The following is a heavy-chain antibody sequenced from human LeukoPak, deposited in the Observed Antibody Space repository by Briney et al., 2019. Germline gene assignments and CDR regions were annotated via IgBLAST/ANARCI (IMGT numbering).Heavy chain of an antibody. Sequence: PGGSLRLSCAASGFRFSSYGMSWVRQAPGKGLEWVSAISGSGVSTYYADSVKGRFTVSRDNSKNTLYLQMSSLRAEDTAVYYCAKDERNWNYNLASQTYDWGQGTLLTVSS. CDR3: AKDERNWNYNLASQTYD. V-gene: IGHV3-23*01. CDR1: GFRFSSYG. CDR2: ISGSGVST. J-gene: IGHJ4*02. D-gene: IGHD1-7*01.